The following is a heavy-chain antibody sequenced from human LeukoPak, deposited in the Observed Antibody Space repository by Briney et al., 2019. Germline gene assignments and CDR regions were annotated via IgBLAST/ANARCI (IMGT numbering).Heavy chain of an antibody. Sequence: SETLSLTCAVYGGSFSGYYWSWIRQPPGKGLERIGEINHSGSTNYNPSLKSRVTISVDTSKNQFSLKLSSVTAADTAVYYCARGSDFWSGYYDYWGQGTLVTVSS. D-gene: IGHD3-3*01. CDR1: GGSFSGYY. J-gene: IGHJ4*02. CDR3: ARGSDFWSGYYDY. V-gene: IGHV4-34*01. CDR2: INHSGST.